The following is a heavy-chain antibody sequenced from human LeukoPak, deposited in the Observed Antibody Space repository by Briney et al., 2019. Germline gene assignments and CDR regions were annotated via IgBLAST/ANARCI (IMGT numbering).Heavy chain of an antibody. CDR3: ARDAYGYWNDINWFGP. CDR1: GGSISSYY. Sequence: SETLSLTCTVSGGSISSYYWSWIRQPPGKGLEWIGYIYYSGSTNYNPSLKSRVTISVDTSKNQFSLKLSSVTAADTAVYYCARDAYGYWNDINWFGPWGQGTLVTFSS. CDR2: IYYSGST. J-gene: IGHJ5*02. D-gene: IGHD1-1*01. V-gene: IGHV4-59*01.